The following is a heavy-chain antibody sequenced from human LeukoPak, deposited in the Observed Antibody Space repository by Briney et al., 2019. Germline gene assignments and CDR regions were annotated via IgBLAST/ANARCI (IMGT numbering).Heavy chain of an antibody. CDR1: GYTFTSYD. D-gene: IGHD3-3*01. CDR2: MNPNSGNT. CDR3: ASGGWSGYSYYYYYMDV. J-gene: IGHJ6*03. V-gene: IGHV1-8*01. Sequence: ASVKVSCKASGYTFTSYDINWVRQATGQGLEWMGWMNPNSGNTGYAQKFQGRVTITADESTSTAYMELSSLRSEDTAVYYCASGGWSGYSYYYYYMDVWGKGTTVTVSS.